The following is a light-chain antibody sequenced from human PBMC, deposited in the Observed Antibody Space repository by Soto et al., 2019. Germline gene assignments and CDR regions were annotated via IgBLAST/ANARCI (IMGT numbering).Light chain of an antibody. CDR2: SDY. V-gene: IGLV1-44*01. CDR3: ASWDDSLNAWV. CDR1: SSNIGSTY. Sequence: QSVLTQPPSASGTPGQRVAISCSGSSSNIGSTYVNWYQQLPGTAPKLLIYSDYQRPSGVPDRFSGSKSGTSASLAISGLQSEDEAVYYCASWDDSLNAWVFGGGTQLTVL. J-gene: IGLJ3*02.